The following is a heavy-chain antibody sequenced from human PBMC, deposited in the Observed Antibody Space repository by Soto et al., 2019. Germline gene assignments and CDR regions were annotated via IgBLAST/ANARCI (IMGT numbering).Heavy chain of an antibody. D-gene: IGHD4-4*01. CDR2: INHSGST. CDR1: GGSFSGYY. CDR3: ATAMGDSNYPNWFDP. J-gene: IGHJ5*02. V-gene: IGHV4-34*01. Sequence: SETLSLTCAVYGGSFSGYYWSWIRQPPGKGLEWIGEINHSGSTNYNPSLKSRVTISVDTSKNQFSLKLSSVTAADTAVYYCATAMGDSNYPNWFDPWGQGTLVTVSS.